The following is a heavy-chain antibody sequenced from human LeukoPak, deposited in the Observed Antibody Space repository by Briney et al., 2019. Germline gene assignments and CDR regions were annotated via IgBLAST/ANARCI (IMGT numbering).Heavy chain of an antibody. Sequence: PSETLSLTCTVSGGSLSSSSYYWGWIRQPPGRGLEWIGSIYYSATTYYNPSLKSRVTISVDTSNNQFSLKLSSVTGADTAVYDCARHSGSWYSYFDYWGQGTLVTVSS. V-gene: IGHV4-39*01. D-gene: IGHD6-13*01. CDR3: ARHSGSWYSYFDY. CDR2: IYYSATT. J-gene: IGHJ4*02. CDR1: GGSLSSSSYY.